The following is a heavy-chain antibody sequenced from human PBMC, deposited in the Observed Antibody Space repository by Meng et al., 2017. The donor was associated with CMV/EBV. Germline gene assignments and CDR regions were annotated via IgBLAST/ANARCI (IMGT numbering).Heavy chain of an antibody. CDR1: GYTFTSYG. D-gene: IGHD3-16*01. J-gene: IGHJ5*02. CDR3: ARVGGGNWFDP. Sequence: QVLLGASGAGVKTAGASVKVSCKASGYTFTSYGSSWVRQAPGQGLEWMGWISAYNGNTNYAQKLQGRVTMTTDTSTSTAYMELRSLRSDDTAVYYCARVGGGNWFDPWGQGTLVTVSS. CDR2: ISAYNGNT. V-gene: IGHV1-18*01.